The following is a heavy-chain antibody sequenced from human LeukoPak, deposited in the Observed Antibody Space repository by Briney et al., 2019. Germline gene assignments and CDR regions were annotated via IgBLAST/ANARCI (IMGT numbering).Heavy chain of an antibody. CDR2: IYHSGST. D-gene: IGHD3-22*01. CDR1: GGSISSSNW. Sequence: PSGTLSLTCAVSGGSISSSNWWSWVRQPPGQGLEWIGEIYHSGSTNYNPSLKSRVTISVDKSKNQFSLKLSSVTAADTAVYYCTYYYDSSGYPYYYGMDVWGQGTTVTVSS. J-gene: IGHJ6*02. CDR3: TYYYDSSGYPYYYGMDV. V-gene: IGHV4-4*02.